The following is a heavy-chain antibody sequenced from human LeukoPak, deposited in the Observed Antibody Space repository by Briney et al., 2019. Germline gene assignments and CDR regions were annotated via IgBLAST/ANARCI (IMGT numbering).Heavy chain of an antibody. CDR2: IKEEGSER. Sequence: GGSVRLPCKGSAFIFRGHGVIWVRRPPGKGRVGGASIKEEGSERQYVDSVKGRFSISRDNTKGSLFLQLNSLRAEDTAVYYCARGPNSNSTGLDFWGQGTLLTVSS. D-gene: IGHD6-6*01. V-gene: IGHV3-7*03. J-gene: IGHJ4*02. CDR1: AFIFRGHG. CDR3: ARGPNSNSTGLDF.